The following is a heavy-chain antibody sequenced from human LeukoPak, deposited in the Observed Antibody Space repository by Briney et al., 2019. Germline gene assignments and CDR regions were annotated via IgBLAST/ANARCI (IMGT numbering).Heavy chain of an antibody. J-gene: IGHJ4*02. V-gene: IGHV3-7*03. Sequence: PGGSLRLSCAASGFTFSSYWMNWARQAPGKGLEWVASINHNGNVNYYVDSVKGRFTISRDNAKNSLYLQMSNLRAEDTAVYYCARGSIAARFDYWGQGTLVTVSS. CDR3: ARGSIAARFDY. D-gene: IGHD6-6*01. CDR2: INHNGNVN. CDR1: GFTFSSYW.